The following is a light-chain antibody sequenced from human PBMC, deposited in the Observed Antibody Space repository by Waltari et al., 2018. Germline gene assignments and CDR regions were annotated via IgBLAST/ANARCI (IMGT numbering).Light chain of an antibody. CDR1: SSDVGGYNY. CDR3: CSFAGSYSLEV. CDR2: DVS. Sequence: QSALTQPRSVSGSPGQSVTISSTGTSSDVGGYNYVSWYQQPAGKAPKLMIYDVSKRPSGVPDRFSGSKSGNTASLTISGLQTEDEADYYCCSFAGSYSLEVFGGGTKLTVL. V-gene: IGLV2-11*01. J-gene: IGLJ3*02.